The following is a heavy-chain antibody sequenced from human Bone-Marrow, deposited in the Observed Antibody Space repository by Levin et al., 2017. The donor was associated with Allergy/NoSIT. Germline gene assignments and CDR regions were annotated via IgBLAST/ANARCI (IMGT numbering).Heavy chain of an antibody. J-gene: IGHJ4*02. V-gene: IGHV4-59*11. CDR1: GGTISGHF. D-gene: IGHD4/OR15-4a*01. CDR3: ARGGASSKYFDY. Sequence: SETLSLTCTVSGGTISGHFWSWIRQPPGKGLEWIGFIDSSGSTNYNLSLKSRVTISVDTSKNQFSLRLNSVTAADTAVYYCARGGASSKYFDYWGQGALVTVSA. CDR2: IDSSGST.